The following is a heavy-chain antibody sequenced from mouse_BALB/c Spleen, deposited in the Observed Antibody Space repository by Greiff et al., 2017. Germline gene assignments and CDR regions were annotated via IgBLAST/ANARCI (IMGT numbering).Heavy chain of an antibody. Sequence: QVQLKQPGAELVRPGASVKLSCKASGYTFTSYWINWVKQRPGQGLEWIGNIYPSDSYTNYNQKFKDKATLTVDKSSSTAYMQLSSPTSEDSAVYYCTREGGYAMDYWGQGTSVTVSS. J-gene: IGHJ4*01. CDR3: TREGGYAMDY. CDR2: IYPSDSYT. V-gene: IGHV1-69*02. CDR1: GYTFTSYW. D-gene: IGHD1-1*02.